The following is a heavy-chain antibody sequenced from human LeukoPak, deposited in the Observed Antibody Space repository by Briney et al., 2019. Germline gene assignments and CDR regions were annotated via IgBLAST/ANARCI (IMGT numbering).Heavy chain of an antibody. CDR2: ISKDGGA. V-gene: IGHV3-30*14. J-gene: IGHJ3*02. CDR3: ARGGSYLSAFDI. CDR1: RFMFSDYS. Sequence: GGSLRLSCAAARFMFSDYSMHWVRQAPGKGLEWLAVISKDGGAYYADSVKGRFTISRDNSKNTLYLQMNSLRAEDTAVYYCARGGSYLSAFDIWGQGTMVTVSS. D-gene: IGHD1-26*01.